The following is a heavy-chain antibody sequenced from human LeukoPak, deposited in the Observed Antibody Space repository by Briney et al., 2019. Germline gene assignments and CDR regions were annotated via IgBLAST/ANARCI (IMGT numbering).Heavy chain of an antibody. J-gene: IGHJ6*03. V-gene: IGHV4-38-2*02. CDR2: FYHSGST. CDR3: ARVGSSGWLYYYYYYMDV. CDR1: GYSISSGYY. Sequence: RPSETLSLTCSVSGYSISSGYYWGWIRQPPGKGLEWIGSFYHSGSTYYNPSLKSRVTISVDTSKNQFSLKLSSVTAADTAVYYCARVGSSGWLYYYYYYMDVWGKGTTVTVSS. D-gene: IGHD6-19*01.